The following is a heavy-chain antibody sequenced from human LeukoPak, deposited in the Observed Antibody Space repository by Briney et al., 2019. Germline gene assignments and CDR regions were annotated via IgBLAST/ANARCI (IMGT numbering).Heavy chain of an antibody. J-gene: IGHJ4*02. CDR2: ISGSGGST. Sequence: AGGSLRLSCAASGFTFSSYAMSWVRQAPGEGLEWVSAISGSGGSTYYADSVKGRFTISRDNSKNTLYLQMNSLRAEDTAVYYCAKETYSSGWYYFDYWGQGTLVTVSS. V-gene: IGHV3-23*01. D-gene: IGHD6-19*01. CDR1: GFTFSSYA. CDR3: AKETYSSGWYYFDY.